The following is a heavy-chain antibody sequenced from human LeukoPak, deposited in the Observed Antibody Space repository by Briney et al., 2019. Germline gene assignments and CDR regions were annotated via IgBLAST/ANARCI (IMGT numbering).Heavy chain of an antibody. Sequence: GGSLRLSCAASGFTFSSYGMSWVRQAPGKGLEWVSAISGSGGSTYYADSVKGRFTISRDNSKNTLYLQMNSLGAEDTAVYYCAKVTAMVHFDYWGQGTLVTVSS. D-gene: IGHD5-18*01. CDR2: ISGSGGST. CDR3: AKVTAMVHFDY. CDR1: GFTFSSYG. V-gene: IGHV3-23*01. J-gene: IGHJ4*02.